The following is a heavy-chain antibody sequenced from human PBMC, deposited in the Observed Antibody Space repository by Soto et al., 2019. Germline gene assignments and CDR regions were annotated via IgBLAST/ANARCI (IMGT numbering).Heavy chain of an antibody. J-gene: IGHJ6*01. Sequence: QVQLVESGGGVVQPGRSLRLSCAASSFTFSNYGMHWVRQAPGKGLEWVAILSFDGSHSYYAGSVKGRFTISRDNSNNTVYLQMNNLTTEDTAVYFCAKDLAITLVRGVNGSDVWGQGTKFTVSS. V-gene: IGHV3-30*18. CDR3: AKDLAITLVRGVNGSDV. D-gene: IGHD3-10*01. CDR2: LSFDGSHS. CDR1: SFTFSNYG.